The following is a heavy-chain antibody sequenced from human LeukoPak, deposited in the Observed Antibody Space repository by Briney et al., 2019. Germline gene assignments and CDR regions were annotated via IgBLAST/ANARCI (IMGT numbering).Heavy chain of an antibody. CDR2: IKQDGSEK. Sequence: GGSLRLSCAASGFTFSNYWMSWVRQAPGKGLEWVANIKQDGSEKFYVDSVKGRFTISRDNAKNSLYLQMNSLRAEDTAVYYCAGISTMILGAYFDYWGQGTLVTVSS. V-gene: IGHV3-7*01. D-gene: IGHD3-22*01. CDR1: GFTFSNYW. J-gene: IGHJ4*02. CDR3: AGISTMILGAYFDY.